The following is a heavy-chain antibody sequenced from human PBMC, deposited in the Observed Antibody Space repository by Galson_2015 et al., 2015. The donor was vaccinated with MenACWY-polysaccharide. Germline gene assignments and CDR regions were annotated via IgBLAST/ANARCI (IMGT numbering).Heavy chain of an antibody. CDR2: MNPNTGNT. Sequence: SVKVSCKASRYTFSSYDINWVRQATGQGLEWMGWMNPNTGNTGYVQKFQGRVTMTRNTSISTAYMELSSLRSEDTAVYYCARGRRDTAVAATAAVFLDYWGQGILVTVSS. D-gene: IGHD6-19*01. CDR3: ARGRRDTAVAATAAVFLDY. V-gene: IGHV1-8*01. CDR1: RYTFSSYD. J-gene: IGHJ4*02.